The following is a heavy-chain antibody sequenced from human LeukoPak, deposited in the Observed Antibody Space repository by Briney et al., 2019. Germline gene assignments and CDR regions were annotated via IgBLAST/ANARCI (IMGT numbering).Heavy chain of an antibody. D-gene: IGHD6-19*01. CDR3: AKLFSSGWYDAFDI. CDR1: GFTFDDYA. CDR2: ISWNSGSI. Sequence: GGSLRLPCAASGFTFDDYAMHWVRQAPGKGLEWVSGISWNSGSIGYADSVKGRFTISRDNAKNSLYLQMNSLRAEDMALYYCAKLFSSGWYDAFDIWGQGTMVIVSS. V-gene: IGHV3-9*03. J-gene: IGHJ3*02.